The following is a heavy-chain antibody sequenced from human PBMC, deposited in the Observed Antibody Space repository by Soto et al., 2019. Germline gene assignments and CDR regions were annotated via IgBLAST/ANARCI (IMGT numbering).Heavy chain of an antibody. CDR3: ARRGYDILTGYYNVFYYFDY. CDR1: GGSISSSSYY. CDR2: IYYSGST. J-gene: IGHJ4*02. D-gene: IGHD3-9*01. V-gene: IGHV4-39*01. Sequence: SETLSLTCTVSGGSISSSSYYWGWIRQPPGKGLEWIGSIYYSGSTYYNPSLKSRVTISVDTSKNQFSLKLSSVTAADTAVYYCARRGYDILTGYYNVFYYFDYWGQATLVTVSS.